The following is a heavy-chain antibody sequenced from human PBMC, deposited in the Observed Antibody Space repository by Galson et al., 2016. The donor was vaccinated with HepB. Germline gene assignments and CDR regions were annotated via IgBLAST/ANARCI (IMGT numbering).Heavy chain of an antibody. D-gene: IGHD2-15*01. CDR1: GFTFSSSW. CDR2: INPAGSQR. Sequence: SLRLSCADSGFTFSSSWMSWVCQAPGKGLEWLAKINPAGSQRDYMDSVKGRFTISRDNAQNSLYLQMYSLRVEDTAVYYCVTAGSGRHATIPWGQGTQVTVSS. V-gene: IGHV3-7*03. J-gene: IGHJ5*02. CDR3: VTAGSGRHATIP.